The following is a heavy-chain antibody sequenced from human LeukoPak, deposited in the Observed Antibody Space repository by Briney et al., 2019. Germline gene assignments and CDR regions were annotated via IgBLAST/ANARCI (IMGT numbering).Heavy chain of an antibody. Sequence: ASVKVSCKASGYTFTGYYMHWVRQAPGQGLEWMGWISAYNGNTNYAQKLQGRVTMTTDTSTSTAYMELRSLRSDDTAVYYCARDIIFLGYNWNHPKGGAFDIWGQGTMVTVSS. CDR1: GYTFTGYY. CDR3: ARDIIFLGYNWNHPKGGAFDI. V-gene: IGHV1-18*04. CDR2: ISAYNGNT. D-gene: IGHD1-20*01. J-gene: IGHJ3*02.